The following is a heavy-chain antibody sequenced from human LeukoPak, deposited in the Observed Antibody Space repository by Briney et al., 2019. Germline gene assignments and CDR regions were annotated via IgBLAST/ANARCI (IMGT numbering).Heavy chain of an antibody. CDR2: IIPIFGTA. V-gene: IGHV1-69*06. D-gene: IGHD2/OR15-2a*01. CDR3: ARDQYSPGGMDV. CDR1: GGTFSSYA. J-gene: IGHJ6*02. Sequence: SVKVSCKASGGTFSSYAISWVRQAPGQGLEWMGGIIPIFGTANYAQKFQGRVTITADKSTSTAYMELRSLRSDDTAVYYCARDQYSPGGMDVWGQGTTVTVSS.